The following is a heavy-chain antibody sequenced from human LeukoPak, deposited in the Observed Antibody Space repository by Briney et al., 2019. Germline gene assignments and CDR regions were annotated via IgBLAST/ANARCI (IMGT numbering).Heavy chain of an antibody. CDR3: ARDHYDSSGLYNWFDP. D-gene: IGHD3-22*01. J-gene: IGHJ5*02. Sequence: SETLSLTCTVSGGSISSSSYYWGWIRQPPGKGLEWIGSIYYSGSTYYNPSLKSRVTISVDTSKNQFSLKLSSVTAADTAVYYCARDHYDSSGLYNWFDPWGQGTLVTVSS. V-gene: IGHV4-39*02. CDR1: GGSISSSSYY. CDR2: IYYSGST.